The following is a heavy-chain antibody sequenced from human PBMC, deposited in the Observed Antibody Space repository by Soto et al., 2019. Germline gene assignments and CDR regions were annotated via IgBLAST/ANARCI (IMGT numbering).Heavy chain of an antibody. Sequence: GSLRLSCAASGFTFSSYWMHWVRQVPGKGLVWVSRINSDVSSTTYADSVKGRFTISRDNAKNTLYLQMNSLRTEDTAVYYCAREGDPYCDSTSCLRPFDYWGQGTPVTVSS. CDR1: GFTFSSYW. CDR3: AREGDPYCDSTSCLRPFDY. J-gene: IGHJ4*02. CDR2: INSDVSST. V-gene: IGHV3-74*01. D-gene: IGHD2-2*01.